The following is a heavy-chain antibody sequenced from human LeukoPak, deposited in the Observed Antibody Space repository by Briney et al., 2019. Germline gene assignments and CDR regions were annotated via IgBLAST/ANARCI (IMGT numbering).Heavy chain of an antibody. CDR2: IKSKTDGGTT. Sequence: PGGSLRLSRAASGFTFSNAWMSWVRQAPGKGLEWVGRIKSKTDGGTTDYAAPVKGRFTISRDDSKNTLYLQMNSLKTEDTAVYYCTTGGPGIVVVPAAMSFDYWGQGTLVTVSS. J-gene: IGHJ4*02. D-gene: IGHD2-2*01. CDR1: GFTFSNAW. CDR3: TTGGPGIVVVPAAMSFDY. V-gene: IGHV3-15*01.